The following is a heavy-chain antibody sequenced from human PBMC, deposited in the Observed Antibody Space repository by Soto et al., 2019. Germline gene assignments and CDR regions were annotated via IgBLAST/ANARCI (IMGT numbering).Heavy chain of an antibody. CDR2: MNPNSGNT. CDR3: ARLRLRSSSEGYYYYYGMDV. Sequence: GGAVKVSGRACGYACTIHDMXLVRHSTGRGREWMGWMNPNSGNTGYAQKFQGRVTMTRNTYISTAYMELSSLRSEDTAVYYCARLRLRSSSEGYYYYYGMDVWGKGTTVTVSS. D-gene: IGHD6-6*01. V-gene: IGHV1-8*01. CDR1: GYACTIHD. J-gene: IGHJ6*04.